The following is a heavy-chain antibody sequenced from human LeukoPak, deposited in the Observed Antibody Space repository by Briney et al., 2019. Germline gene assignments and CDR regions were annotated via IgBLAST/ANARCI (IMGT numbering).Heavy chain of an antibody. Sequence: GGSLRLSCAASGSTFDDYAMHWVRQAPGKGLEWVSGISWNSGSIGYADSVKGRFTISRDNAKNSLYLQMNSLRAEDTALYYCAKGSSRGYSTRFDYWGQGTLVTVSS. CDR1: GSTFDDYA. CDR2: ISWNSGSI. CDR3: AKGSSRGYSTRFDY. V-gene: IGHV3-9*01. J-gene: IGHJ4*02. D-gene: IGHD5-12*01.